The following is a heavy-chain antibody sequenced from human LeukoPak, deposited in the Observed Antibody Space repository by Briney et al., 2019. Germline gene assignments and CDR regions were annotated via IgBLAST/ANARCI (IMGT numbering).Heavy chain of an antibody. CDR2: MYTGGST. J-gene: IGHJ4*02. CDR1: GFTISTNY. Sequence: PGGSLRLSCAASGFTISTNYMSWVRQAPGKGLEWVSVMYTGGSTYYADSVKGRFTISRDNSKNTLYLQMNSLRAEDTALYYCARAPFYYDSSGYPYFEGWGQGTLVTVSS. V-gene: IGHV3-53*01. CDR3: ARAPFYYDSSGYPYFEG. D-gene: IGHD3-22*01.